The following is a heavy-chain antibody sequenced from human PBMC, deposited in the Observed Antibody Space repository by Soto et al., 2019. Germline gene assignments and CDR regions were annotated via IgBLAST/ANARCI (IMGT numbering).Heavy chain of an antibody. J-gene: IGHJ6*02. Sequence: GGSLRLSCAASGFTFSSYSMNWVSQAPGKGLEWVSYISSSSSTIYYADSVKGRFTISRDNAKNSLYLQMNSLRDEDTAVYYCAREPGYCSGGSCNGNYGMDVWGQGTTVTVSS. CDR2: ISSSSSTI. CDR1: GFTFSSYS. D-gene: IGHD2-15*01. CDR3: AREPGYCSGGSCNGNYGMDV. V-gene: IGHV3-48*02.